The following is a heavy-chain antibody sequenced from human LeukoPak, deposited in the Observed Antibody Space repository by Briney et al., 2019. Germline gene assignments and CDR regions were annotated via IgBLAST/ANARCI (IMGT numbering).Heavy chain of an antibody. V-gene: IGHV3-30*18. J-gene: IGHJ4*02. CDR1: GFTFSSYG. CDR2: ISYDGSNK. Sequence: PGRSLRLSCAASGFTFSSYGMHWVRQAPGKGLEWVAVISYDGSNKYYADSVKGRFTISRDNSKNTLYLQMSSLRAEDTAVYYCAKLTGTTDCWGQGTLVTVSS. CDR3: AKLTGTTDC. D-gene: IGHD1-7*01.